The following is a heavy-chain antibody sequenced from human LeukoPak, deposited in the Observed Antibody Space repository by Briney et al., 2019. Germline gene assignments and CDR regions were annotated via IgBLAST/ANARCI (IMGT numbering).Heavy chain of an antibody. CDR2: IYPGDSDT. CDR1: GYTFINYW. Sequence: GESLKISCKASGYTFINYWIGWVRQLPGKGLEWMGIIYPGDSDTRYSPSFLGQVTISADKSISTAYLQWSSLKASDTAMYYCARRAYTYGRYYMDVWGKGTTVTVSS. CDR3: ARRAYTYGRYYMDV. D-gene: IGHD5-18*01. V-gene: IGHV5-51*01. J-gene: IGHJ6*03.